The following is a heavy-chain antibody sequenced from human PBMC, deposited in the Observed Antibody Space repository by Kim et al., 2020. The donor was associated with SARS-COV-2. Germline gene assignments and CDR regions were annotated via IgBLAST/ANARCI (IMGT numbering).Heavy chain of an antibody. CDR1: GFTFRNFA. D-gene: IGHD2-2*01. CDR2: IFGSGSGI. CDR3: ARHLHFTSVTFFLYFEL. V-gene: IGHV3-23*05. Sequence: GGSLRLSCAVSGFTFRNFAMSWVRQAPGKGLEWVSGIFGSGSGIYYADSVKGRFTISRDNLKNILTLQMSNLRAEDTAVYYCARHLHFTSVTFFLYFELWGRGTLVAVSS. J-gene: IGHJ2*01.